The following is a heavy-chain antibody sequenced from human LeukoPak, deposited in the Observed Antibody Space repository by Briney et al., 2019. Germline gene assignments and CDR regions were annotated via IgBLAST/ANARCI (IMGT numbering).Heavy chain of an antibody. CDR2: INPNSGGT. Sequence: ASVKVSFKASGYTFTGYYMHWVRQAPGQGLEWMGRINPNSGGTNYAQKFQGRVTITRATSISTAYMELSSLRSDDTAVYYCARGGYYDSSGNYWGQGTLVTVSS. CDR1: GYTFTGYY. J-gene: IGHJ4*02. D-gene: IGHD3-22*01. V-gene: IGHV1-2*06. CDR3: ARGGYYDSSGNY.